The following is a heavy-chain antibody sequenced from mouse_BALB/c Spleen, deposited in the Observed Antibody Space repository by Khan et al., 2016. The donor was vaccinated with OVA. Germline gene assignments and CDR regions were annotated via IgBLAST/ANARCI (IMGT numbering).Heavy chain of an antibody. J-gene: IGHJ3*01. CDR3: VSDGEFAY. V-gene: IGHV1S137*01. CDR1: GYTFTDYA. D-gene: IGHD2-13*01. CDR2: ISTNYGDA. Sequence: QVQLQQSGAELVRPGVSVKISCKASGYTFTDYAMHWVKQRHAKSLEWIGVISTNYGDADYNQKFQGKASMTVDRSTSTVYMELARLTSEDSAIYYCVSDGEFAYWGQGTLVTVSA.